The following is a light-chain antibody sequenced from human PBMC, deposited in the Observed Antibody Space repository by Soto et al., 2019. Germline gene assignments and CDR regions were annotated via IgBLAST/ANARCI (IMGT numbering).Light chain of an antibody. CDR1: QSIRTY. V-gene: IGKV1-39*01. CDR2: GAS. CDR3: QQSYSDPRT. Sequence: DIQMTQSPSSLSASIGDRVTITCRASQSIRTYLNWYQQKQGKAPKLLINGASTLQRGVPSRFSGSGSGTEFTRTISDLQPEDFATFYCQQSYSDPRTFGQGTTLDFK. J-gene: IGKJ2*01.